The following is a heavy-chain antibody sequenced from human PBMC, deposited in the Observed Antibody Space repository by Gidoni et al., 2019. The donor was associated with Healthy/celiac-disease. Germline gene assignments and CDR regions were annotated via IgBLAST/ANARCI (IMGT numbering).Heavy chain of an antibody. V-gene: IGHV4-34*01. J-gene: IGHJ4*02. CDR3: ARRNTMSTFGGVVDY. D-gene: IGHD3-16*01. CDR2: INHSGST. Sequence: QVQLQQRGAGLLKPSETLSLTCAVYGGSFSGYYWSWIRQPPGKGLEWIGEINHSGSTNYNPSLKRRVTISVDTSKNQFSLKLSSVTAADTAVYYCARRNTMSTFGGVVDYWGQGTLVTVSS. CDR1: GGSFSGYY.